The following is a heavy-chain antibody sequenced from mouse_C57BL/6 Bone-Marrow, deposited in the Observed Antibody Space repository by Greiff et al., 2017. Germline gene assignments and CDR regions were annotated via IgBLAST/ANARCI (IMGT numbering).Heavy chain of an antibody. CDR3: ARLGGP. V-gene: IGHV5-12*01. CDR1: GFTFSDYY. Sequence: GQLVESGGGLVQPGGSLKLSCAASGFTFSDYYMYWVRQTPEKRLEWVAYISNGGGSTYYPDTVKGRFTISRDNAKNTLYLQMSRLKSEDTAMYYCARLGGPWGQGTLVTVSA. D-gene: IGHD3-3*01. J-gene: IGHJ3*01. CDR2: ISNGGGST.